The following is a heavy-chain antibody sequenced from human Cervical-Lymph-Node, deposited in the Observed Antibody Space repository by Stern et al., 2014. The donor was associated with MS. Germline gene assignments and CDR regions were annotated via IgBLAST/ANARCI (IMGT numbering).Heavy chain of an antibody. CDR1: GFSLSTRDVS. J-gene: IGHJ4*02. CDR3: AHRSYYHSGGYKQQTFDY. CDR2: IYWDGDK. Sequence: QVTLRESGPTLVKPTQTLTLTCTFSGFSLSTRDVSVAWIRQPPGKALEWLALIYWDGDKRYSPSLKARLTITKDTSKNQVVLTMTNMDPVDTATYYCAHRSYYHSGGYKQQTFDYWGQGTLVTVSS. D-gene: IGHD3-22*01. V-gene: IGHV2-5*02.